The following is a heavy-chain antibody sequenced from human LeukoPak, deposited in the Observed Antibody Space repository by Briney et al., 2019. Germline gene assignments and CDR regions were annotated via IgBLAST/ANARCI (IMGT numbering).Heavy chain of an antibody. CDR2: ISGSGGST. CDR1: GFTFSNYA. Sequence: PGGSPRLSCAASGFTFSNYAMSWVCQAPGKGLEWVSGISGSGGSTYYADSVKGRFTISRDNSKNTLYLQMNSLRAEDTAVYYCAKEASIWELTNYFDYWGQGTLVTVSS. CDR3: AKEASIWELTNYFDY. D-gene: IGHD1-26*01. J-gene: IGHJ4*02. V-gene: IGHV3-23*01.